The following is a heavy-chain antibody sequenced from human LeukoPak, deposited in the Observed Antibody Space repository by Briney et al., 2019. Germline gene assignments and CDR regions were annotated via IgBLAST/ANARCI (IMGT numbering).Heavy chain of an antibody. D-gene: IGHD4-17*01. Sequence: GGSLRLSCAASGFTFSAYYMSWIRPAPGKGLEGVSYITSGSLYTNYADSVKGRFTISRDNAKNSLYLQMNSLRAEDTAVYYCARGMYDYGDSLVTSYFDFWGQGALVTVSS. CDR3: ARGMYDYGDSLVTSYFDF. J-gene: IGHJ4*02. V-gene: IGHV3-11*05. CDR1: GFTFSAYY. CDR2: ITSGSLYT.